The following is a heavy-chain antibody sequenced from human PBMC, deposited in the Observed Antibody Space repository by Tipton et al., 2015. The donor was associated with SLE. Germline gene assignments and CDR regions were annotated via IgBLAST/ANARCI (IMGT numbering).Heavy chain of an antibody. J-gene: IGHJ3*02. CDR1: GGSISSGGYY. CDR2: IYYSGST. Sequence: TLSLTCTVSGGSISSGGYYWSWIRQHPGKGLEWIGYIYYSGSTYYNPSLKSRVTISVDTSKNQFFLRLRSVTAADTAVYYCARGKDYDFWSGYYRRDASDIWGQGTTVTVSS. CDR3: ARGKDYDFWSGYYRRDASDI. V-gene: IGHV4-31*03. D-gene: IGHD3-3*01.